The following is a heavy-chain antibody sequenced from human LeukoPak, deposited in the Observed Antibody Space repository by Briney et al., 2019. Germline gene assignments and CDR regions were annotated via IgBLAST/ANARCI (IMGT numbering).Heavy chain of an antibody. CDR1: GYTFTSYD. J-gene: IGHJ6*02. V-gene: IGHV1-8*01. CDR2: MNPNSGNT. CDR3: AASGDFWSGNYYYYGMDV. Sequence: ASVKVSCKASGYTFTSYDINWVRQATGQGLEWMGWMNPNSGNTSYAQKFQGRVTMTRNTSISTAYMELSSLRSEGTAVYYCAASGDFWSGNYYYYGMDVWGQGTTVTVSS. D-gene: IGHD3-3*01.